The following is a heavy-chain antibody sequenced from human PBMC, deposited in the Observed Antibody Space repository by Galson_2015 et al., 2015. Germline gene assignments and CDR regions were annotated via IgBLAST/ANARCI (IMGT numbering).Heavy chain of an antibody. CDR2: IDSSDSYT. CDR3: GRYPTTGHSGDP. V-gene: IGHV5-10-1*01. D-gene: IGHD4-17*01. J-gene: IGHJ5*02. CDR1: GYTFTSYW. Sequence: QSGAEVKKPGESLRISCMVSGYTFTSYWITWVRQMPGKGLEWMGRIDSSDSYTNYNPSFQGHITISTDKSISTAYLQWGTLKASGPANDYWGRYPTTGHSGDPWGPGTLVPLSS.